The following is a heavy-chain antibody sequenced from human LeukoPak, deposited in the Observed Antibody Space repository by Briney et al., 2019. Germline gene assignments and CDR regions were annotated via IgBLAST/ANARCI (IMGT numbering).Heavy chain of an antibody. CDR1: GFTFSTYN. CDR3: ARFFDSSRYYYPFDY. V-gene: IGHV3-48*02. CDR2: ITSSSNTI. J-gene: IGHJ4*02. D-gene: IGHD3-22*01. Sequence: GSLRLSCAASGFTFSTYNMNWVRQAPGKGLEWVSYITSSSNTIYYADSVKGRFTISRDNAKNSLYLQMNSLRDEDTAVYYCARFFDSSRYYYPFDYWGQGTLVTVSS.